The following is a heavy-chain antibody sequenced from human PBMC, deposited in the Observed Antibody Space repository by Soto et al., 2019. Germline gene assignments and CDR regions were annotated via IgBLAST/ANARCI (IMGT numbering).Heavy chain of an antibody. CDR1: GGSVSSGSYY. Sequence: QVQLQESGPGLVKPSETLSLTCTVSGGSVSSGSYYWSWIRQPPGKGLEWIGDIYYSGSTNYNPSLKSRVTISVDTSKNQFSLKLSSVTAADTAVYYCAREYGSGSYYHLDYWGQGTLVTVSS. V-gene: IGHV4-61*01. CDR3: AREYGSGSYYHLDY. J-gene: IGHJ4*02. D-gene: IGHD3-10*01. CDR2: IYYSGST.